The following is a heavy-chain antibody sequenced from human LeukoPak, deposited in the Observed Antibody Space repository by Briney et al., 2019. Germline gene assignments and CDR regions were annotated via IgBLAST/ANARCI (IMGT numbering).Heavy chain of an antibody. D-gene: IGHD3-22*01. CDR1: GGSISSYY. J-gene: IGHJ6*03. CDR3: ARDLYYYDSSGYSAYYYCYYMDV. CDR2: IYNSGST. V-gene: IGHV4-59*01. Sequence: SETLSLTCTVSGGSISSYYWNWIRQPPGKGLEWIGYIYNSGSTNNNPSLKSRVTISVDTSKKQFSLKLSSVTAADTAVYYCARDLYYYDSSGYSAYYYCYYMDVWGKGTTVTISS.